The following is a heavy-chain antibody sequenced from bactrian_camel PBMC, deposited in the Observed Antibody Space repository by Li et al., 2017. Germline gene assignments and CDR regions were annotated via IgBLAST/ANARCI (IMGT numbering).Heavy chain of an antibody. D-gene: IGHD3*01. V-gene: IGHV3S26*01. J-gene: IGHJ6*01. CDR2: IDSDGCT. CDR3: AAAEAGRGTWPDDDGY. Sequence: HVQLVESGGGSVQSGGSLRLSCAASGYTYRRNCMAWFRQAPGKEREGVAAIDSDGCTSYADSLKGRFTISQDNAKNTLFLQMNSLNSDDTAVYYCAAAEAGRGTWPDDDGYWGQGTQVTVS. CDR1: GYTYRRNC.